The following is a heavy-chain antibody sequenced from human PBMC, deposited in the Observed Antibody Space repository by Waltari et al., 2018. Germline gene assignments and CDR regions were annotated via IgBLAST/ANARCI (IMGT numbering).Heavy chain of an antibody. D-gene: IGHD3-16*02. Sequence: QVQLRESGPGLVKPSETLSLTCAVSGYSISNGYYGGWIRQPPGKGLEYVGSVFRSGSSYYNAALKSRVTISLDTSKNQFSLKLNSVTAADTALYYCATVDTFGGIMVARFDYWGQGILVTVSS. CDR3: ATVDTFGGIMVARFDY. J-gene: IGHJ4*02. V-gene: IGHV4-38-2*01. CDR1: GYSISNGYY. CDR2: VFRSGSS.